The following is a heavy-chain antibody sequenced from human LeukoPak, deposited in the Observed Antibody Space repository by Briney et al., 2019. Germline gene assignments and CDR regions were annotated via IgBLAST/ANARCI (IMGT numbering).Heavy chain of an antibody. CDR3: VRIPNSANFPNWFDP. V-gene: IGHV3-21*01. CDR2: ISSSSNYI. Sequence: PGGSLRLSCAASGFTFSSYWMSWVRQAPGKGLEWVSSISSSSNYIYYADSVKGRFTISRDNAKNSLYLQMNSLRADDTAVYYCVRIPNSANFPNWFDPWGQGTLVTVSS. J-gene: IGHJ5*02. CDR1: GFTFSSYW. D-gene: IGHD4/OR15-4a*01.